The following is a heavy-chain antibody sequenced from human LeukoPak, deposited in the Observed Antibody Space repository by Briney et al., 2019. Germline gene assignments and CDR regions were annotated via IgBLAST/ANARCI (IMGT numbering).Heavy chain of an antibody. CDR1: GYTLTELS. V-gene: IGHV1-24*01. CDR2: FDPEDGET. CDR3: ATDAGYSSTRSSAFDI. D-gene: IGHD6-13*01. J-gene: IGHJ3*02. Sequence: ASVKVSCKVSGYTLTELSMHWVRQAPGKGLEWMGGFDPEDGETIYAQKFQGRVTMTEDTSTDTAYMELSSLRSEDTAVYYCATDAGYSSTRSSAFDIWGQGTMVTVSS.